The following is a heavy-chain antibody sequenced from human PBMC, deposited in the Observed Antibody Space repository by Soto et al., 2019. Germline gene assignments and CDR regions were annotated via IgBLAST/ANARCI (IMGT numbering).Heavy chain of an antibody. D-gene: IGHD2-15*01. CDR1: GFIFSIYG. CDR2: ISYDGRNK. CDR3: AASAHGSGGSSLDY. Sequence: QVQLVESGGGVVQPGRSLRLSCAASGFIFSIYGMHWVRQAPGKGLEWVAVISYDGRNKDYADSAKGRFTISRDNSKNTLYLQMHSLRAEDTAVYYCAASAHGSGGSSLDYWGQGTLVTVSS. V-gene: IGHV3-30*03. J-gene: IGHJ4*02.